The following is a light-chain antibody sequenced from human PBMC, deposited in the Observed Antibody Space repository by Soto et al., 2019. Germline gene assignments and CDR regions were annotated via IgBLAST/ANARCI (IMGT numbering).Light chain of an antibody. CDR2: LNSNGSY. V-gene: IGLV4-69*01. J-gene: IGLJ3*02. Sequence: QLVLTQSPSASASLGASVKLTCTLGSEYSSYAIAWHQQQPEKGPRYLMRLNSNGSYSKGDGIPDRFSGSSSGAERYLTISSLQSEDEADYYCQSWGTGIRVFGGGTQLTVL. CDR1: SEYSSYA. CDR3: QSWGTGIRV.